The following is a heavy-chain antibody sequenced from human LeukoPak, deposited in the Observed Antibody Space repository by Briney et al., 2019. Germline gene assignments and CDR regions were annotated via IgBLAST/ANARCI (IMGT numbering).Heavy chain of an antibody. CDR3: ARQTYYDFWSGYPFDP. V-gene: IGHV1-8*02. CDR2: MNPNSGNT. D-gene: IGHD3-3*01. Sequence: GESLKISCKGSGYSFTSYWIGWVRQMPGKGLEWMGWMNPNSGNTGYAQKFQGRVTMTRNTSISTAYMELSSLRSEDTAVYYCARQTYYDFWSGYPFDPWGQGTLVTVSS. CDR1: GYSFTSYW. J-gene: IGHJ5*02.